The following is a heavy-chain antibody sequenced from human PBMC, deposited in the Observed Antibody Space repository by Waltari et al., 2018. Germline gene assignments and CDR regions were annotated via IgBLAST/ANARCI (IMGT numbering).Heavy chain of an antibody. V-gene: IGHV3-23*01. CDR3: AKEFYFGSGTYDSGMDV. D-gene: IGHD3-10*01. J-gene: IGHJ6*02. CDR1: GFTFSSYA. Sequence: EVQLLESGGGLVQPGGSLRLSCTASGFTFSSYAINWVRPAPGRGLEWVSTISGSGGSTYYAGSVKGHFTISRDNSKNTLYLQVNSLRVEDTAIYYCAKEFYFGSGTYDSGMDVWGQGTTVTVAS. CDR2: ISGSGGST.